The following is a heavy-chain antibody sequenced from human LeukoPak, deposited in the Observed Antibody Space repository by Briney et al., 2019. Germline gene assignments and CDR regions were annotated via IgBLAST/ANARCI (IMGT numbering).Heavy chain of an antibody. J-gene: IGHJ4*02. CDR3: ARGAGGYYGSGNRYYFDY. D-gene: IGHD3-10*01. Sequence: GGSLRLSCAASGFTFSSYSMNWVRQAPGKGLEWVSSISSSSYIYYADSVKGRFTISRDNAKNSLYLQMNSLRAEDTAVYYCARGAGGYYGSGNRYYFDYWGQGTLVTVSS. CDR2: ISSSSYI. CDR1: GFTFSSYS. V-gene: IGHV3-21*01.